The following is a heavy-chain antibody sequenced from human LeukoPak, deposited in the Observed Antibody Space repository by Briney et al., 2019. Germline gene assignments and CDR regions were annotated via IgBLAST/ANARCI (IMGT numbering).Heavy chain of an antibody. CDR2: ITSDSRTI. D-gene: IGHD1-1*01. CDR3: ARSTNWQFDY. CDR1: GFSFSVYS. Sequence: GGSLRLSCAASGFSFSVYSMNWVRQAPGKGLEWVSYITSDSRTILYADSVKGRFTISRDNAKSSVYLQMNSLRDEDTAVYYCARSTNWQFDYWGQGTLATVSS. J-gene: IGHJ4*02. V-gene: IGHV3-48*02.